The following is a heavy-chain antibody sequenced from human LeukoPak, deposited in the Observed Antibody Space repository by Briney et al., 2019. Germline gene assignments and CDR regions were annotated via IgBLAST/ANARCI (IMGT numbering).Heavy chain of an antibody. D-gene: IGHD4-17*01. CDR1: GYTFTRYD. V-gene: IGHV1-8*01. J-gene: IGHJ4*02. Sequence: ASVKVSCKASGYTFTRYDINWVRQATGQGLEWMGWMNPKSGYTGSAQKFQGRVTMTRTTSISTAYMELSSLTSEDTAVYYCARTGGDLDYWGQGSLVTVSS. CDR3: ARTGGDLDY. CDR2: MNPKSGYT.